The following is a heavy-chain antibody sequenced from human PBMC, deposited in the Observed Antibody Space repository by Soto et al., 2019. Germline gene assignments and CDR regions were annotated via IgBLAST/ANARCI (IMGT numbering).Heavy chain of an antibody. CDR2: ISGSGGST. D-gene: IGHD6-13*01. Sequence: GGSLRLSCAASGFTFSSYAMSWVRQAPGKGLEWVSAISGSGGSTYYADSVKGRFTISRDNSKNTLYLQMNSLGAEDTAVYYCAKEGGVAAAGTDPPLDYWGQGTLVTVSS. CDR1: GFTFSSYA. J-gene: IGHJ4*02. CDR3: AKEGGVAAAGTDPPLDY. V-gene: IGHV3-23*01.